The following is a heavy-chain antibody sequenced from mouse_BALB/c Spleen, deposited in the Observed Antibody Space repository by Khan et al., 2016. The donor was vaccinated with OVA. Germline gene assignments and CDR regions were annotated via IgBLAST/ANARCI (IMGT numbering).Heavy chain of an antibody. CDR2: IDPANGNT. CDR3: ARNYRYDEDFDY. V-gene: IGHV14-3*02. D-gene: IGHD2-14*01. J-gene: IGHJ2*01. CDR1: GFNIKDTY. Sequence: EVQLQESGAELVKPGASVKLSCTASGFNIKDTYMHWVKQRPEQGLEWIGRIDPANGNTKYDPKFQGKATITADTSSNTAYLQLSSLTSEDTAVYYCARNYRYDEDFDYWGQGTTLTVSS.